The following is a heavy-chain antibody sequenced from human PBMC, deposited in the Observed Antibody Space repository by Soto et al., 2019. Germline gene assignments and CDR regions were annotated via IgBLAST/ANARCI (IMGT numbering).Heavy chain of an antibody. Sequence: LRLSCAASGLTVSGKKYVAWVRQAPGKGLEWVSALYDVDGSFYADSVKGRFTTSSDSSKTTVYLQMNGLRPDDTAVYYCATWHEREHAYDVWGQGTTVTVSS. CDR1: GLTVSGKKY. CDR3: ATWHEREHAYDV. V-gene: IGHV3-53*01. D-gene: IGHD1-1*01. J-gene: IGHJ3*01. CDR2: LYDVDGS.